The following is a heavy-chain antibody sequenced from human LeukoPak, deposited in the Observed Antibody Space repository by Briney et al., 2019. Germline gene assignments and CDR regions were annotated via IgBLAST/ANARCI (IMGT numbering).Heavy chain of an antibody. CDR2: IYPHDSDT. CDR1: GYSFTNYW. J-gene: IGHJ4*02. D-gene: IGHD6-25*01. Sequence: PGESLKISCKGSGYSFTNYWIGWVRQKPGKGLEWMGIIYPHDSDTTYSPSFQGQVTISADKSINTAYLQWSGLGASDTAIYYCARQKSSNGPFDFRGQGTLVTVSS. CDR3: ARQKSSNGPFDF. V-gene: IGHV5-51*01.